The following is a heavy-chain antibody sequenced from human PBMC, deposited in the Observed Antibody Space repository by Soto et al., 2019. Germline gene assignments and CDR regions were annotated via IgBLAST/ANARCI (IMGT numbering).Heavy chain of an antibody. D-gene: IGHD1-1*01. Sequence: ASVKVSCKASGYTFTSYYIQWVRQAPGQGLEWMGIINPSGGSTNYAQKFQGRVTMTRDTSTSTVYMELSSLRSEDTAIYYCSRGYPPRDQLGNLPGAFWGQGTLVTVPS. V-gene: IGHV1-46*03. CDR2: INPSGGST. J-gene: IGHJ4*02. CDR1: GYTFTSYY. CDR3: SRGYPPRDQLGNLPGAF.